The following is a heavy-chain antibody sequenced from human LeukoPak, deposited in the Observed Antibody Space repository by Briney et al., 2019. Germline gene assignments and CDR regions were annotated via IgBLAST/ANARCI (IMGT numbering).Heavy chain of an antibody. CDR2: IIPIFGTA. Sequence: SVKVSCKASGGTFSSYAISWVRQAPGQGLEWMGGIIPIFGTANYAQKFQGRVTITTDESTTTAYMELSSLRSEDTAVYYCARAYYDSSGYRYYYMDVWGKGTTVTVSS. V-gene: IGHV1-69*05. D-gene: IGHD3-22*01. CDR3: ARAYYDSSGYRYYYMDV. CDR1: GGTFSSYA. J-gene: IGHJ6*03.